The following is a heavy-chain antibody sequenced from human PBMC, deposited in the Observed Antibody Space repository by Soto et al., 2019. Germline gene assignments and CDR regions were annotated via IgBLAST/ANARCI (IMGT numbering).Heavy chain of an antibody. Sequence: EVQLVESGGGLVKPGGSLRLSCAASGFTFSSYSMNWVRQAPGKGLEWVSSISSSSFSINYADSVKGRFSISRDNAQNSLHLQMNNLRAEDTAVYYCARNVSSNIYGMDVWGQGTTVTVSS. CDR3: ARNVSSNIYGMDV. V-gene: IGHV3-21*02. CDR1: GFTFSSYS. D-gene: IGHD6-6*01. CDR2: ISSSSFSI. J-gene: IGHJ6*02.